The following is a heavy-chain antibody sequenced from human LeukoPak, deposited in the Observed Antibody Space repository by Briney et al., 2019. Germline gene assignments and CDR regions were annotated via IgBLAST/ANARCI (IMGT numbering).Heavy chain of an antibody. CDR3: ASRAYYYDSSGYYYDWFDP. J-gene: IGHJ5*02. D-gene: IGHD3-22*01. CDR1: GFTFSSNY. CDR2: IYSGGST. V-gene: IGHV3-66*01. Sequence: GGFLRLSCAASGFTFSSNYMSWVRQAPGKGLEWVSVIYSGGSTYYPDSVKGRFTISRDNSKNTLYLKMNSLRAEDTAVYYCASRAYYYDSSGYYYDWFDPWGQGTLVTVSS.